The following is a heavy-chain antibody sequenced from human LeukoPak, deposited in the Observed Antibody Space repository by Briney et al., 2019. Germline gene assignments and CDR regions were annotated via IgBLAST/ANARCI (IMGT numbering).Heavy chain of an antibody. V-gene: IGHV3-23*01. CDR2: ISGTGGST. D-gene: IGHD4/OR15-4a*01. CDR1: GFTFSGNA. J-gene: IGHJ4*02. Sequence: GGSLRLSCVASGFTFSGNAMSWVRQAPGKGLEWVSGISGTGGSTYYADSVKGRFTISRDNSKNTSYLQMNSLRAEDTAVYYCAKGGLGAGKRVPFDYWGQGTLVTVSS. CDR3: AKGGLGAGKRVPFDY.